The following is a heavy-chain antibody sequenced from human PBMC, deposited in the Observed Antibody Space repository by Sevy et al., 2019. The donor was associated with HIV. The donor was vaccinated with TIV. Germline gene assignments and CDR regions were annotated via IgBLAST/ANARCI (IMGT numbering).Heavy chain of an antibody. J-gene: IGHJ4*02. CDR1: GYRLSSHW. V-gene: IGHV5-51*01. Sequence: GESLKISCEASGYRLSSHWMAWVRQMPGKGLEWMGIIYPLDSDTRYSPSFKGQVTISADKSIGTAYLQWRSRKASDTATYYCARLMTDYDGSVYTGDYWGQGTLVTVSS. D-gene: IGHD3-22*01. CDR2: IYPLDSDT. CDR3: ARLMTDYDGSVYTGDY.